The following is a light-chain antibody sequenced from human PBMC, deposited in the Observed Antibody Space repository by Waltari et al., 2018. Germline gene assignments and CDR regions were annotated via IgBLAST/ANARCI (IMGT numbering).Light chain of an antibody. CDR3: QQSSSSRKSS. Sequence: DIQMTQSPSSLSASVGDRVTITCRASQSISRYLTLYQQKPGKDPPLLIYAASSLRNGVPSRFGGSGSGTDLTLTISNLQPEDFATYYCQQSSSSRKSSFGQGTRLEIK. V-gene: IGKV1-39*01. J-gene: IGKJ5*01. CDR1: QSISRY. CDR2: AAS.